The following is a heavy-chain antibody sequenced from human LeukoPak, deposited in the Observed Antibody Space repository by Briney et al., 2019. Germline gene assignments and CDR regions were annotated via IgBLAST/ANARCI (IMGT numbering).Heavy chain of an antibody. V-gene: IGHV3-23*01. CDR3: AKGVAAAGYYYGMDV. CDR2: ISGSGDST. CDR1: GFTFNNYA. J-gene: IGHJ6*02. Sequence: PGGSLRLSCAASGFTFNNYAMGWVRQGTGKGLEWVSAISGSGDSTWYADSVKGRFTISRDNSKNTLYLQMNSLRAEDTAVHYCAKGVAAAGYYYGMDVWGQGTTVTVSS. D-gene: IGHD6-13*01.